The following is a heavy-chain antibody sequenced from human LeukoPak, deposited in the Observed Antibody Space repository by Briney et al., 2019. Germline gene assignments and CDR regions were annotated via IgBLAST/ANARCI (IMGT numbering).Heavy chain of an antibody. J-gene: IGHJ3*02. D-gene: IGHD2-8*01. CDR3: ARNGGVSDAFDI. CDR2: MNPNSGNT. CDR1: GYTFTSYD. V-gene: IGHV1-8*01. Sequence: ASVKVSCKASGYTFTSYDINWVRQATGQGLEWMGWMNPNSGNTGYAQKFQGRVTMTTDTSTSTAYMELRSLRSDDTAVYYCARNGGVSDAFDIWGQGTMVTVSS.